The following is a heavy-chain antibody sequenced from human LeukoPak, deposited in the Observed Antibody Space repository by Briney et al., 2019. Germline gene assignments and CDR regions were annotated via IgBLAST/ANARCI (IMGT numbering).Heavy chain of an antibody. J-gene: IGHJ6*02. D-gene: IGHD6-13*01. V-gene: IGHV3-66*01. Sequence: GGSLRLSCAASGFTFSSYEMNWVRQAPGRGLEWVSVIYNGGSTYYVDSVKGRFTISRDTSKNTLYLLMNSLRAEDTAVYFCARSKPPAVKDYYGLDVWGQGTTVTVSS. CDR3: ARSKPPAVKDYYGLDV. CDR2: IYNGGST. CDR1: GFTFSSYE.